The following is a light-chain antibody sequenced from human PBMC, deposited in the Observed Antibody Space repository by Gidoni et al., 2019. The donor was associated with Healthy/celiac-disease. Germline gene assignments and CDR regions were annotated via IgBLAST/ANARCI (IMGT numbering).Light chain of an antibody. V-gene: IGKV2-29*02. Sequence: DIVMNQTPLSLSVTPGQPASISCKSSQSLLHSDGNTYLYWYLQKPGQSPQPLLYEVSGRFSGVPDRFSGSVSGTYFTLKISRVEAEDVGGSYCMQCIHLPWTFGQGTKVEIK. CDR2: EVS. CDR3: MQCIHLPWT. CDR1: QSLLHSDGNTY. J-gene: IGKJ1*01.